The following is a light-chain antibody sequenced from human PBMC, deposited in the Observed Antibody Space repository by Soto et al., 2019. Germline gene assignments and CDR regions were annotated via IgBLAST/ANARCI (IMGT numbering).Light chain of an antibody. J-gene: IGLJ1*01. CDR1: ISDVLGRNH. V-gene: IGLV2-8*01. Sequence: ARKRPPYASGSRGQSFSISCTGSISDVLGRNHVPWYQLQPGKAPKLMIYEVTKRPSGVPDRFSGSKSANTASLTVSGLQAEDEADYYCSSYASTNNIVFGTGTMATVL. CDR3: SSYASTNNIV. CDR2: EVT.